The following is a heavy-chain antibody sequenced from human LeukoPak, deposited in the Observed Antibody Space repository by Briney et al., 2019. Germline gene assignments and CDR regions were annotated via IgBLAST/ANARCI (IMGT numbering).Heavy chain of an antibody. J-gene: IGHJ4*02. V-gene: IGHV1-18*04. CDR2: ISAYNGNK. Sequence: ASVKVSCKASGYTFTRYGISGVRQAPGQGLEWMGWISAYNGNKNYAQKLQGRVTMTTDTSTSTAYMELRSLRSDDTAVYYCARHRYYSSGSDYYFDYWGQGTLVTVSS. D-gene: IGHD3-10*01. CDR3: ARHRYYSSGSDYYFDY. CDR1: GYTFTRYG.